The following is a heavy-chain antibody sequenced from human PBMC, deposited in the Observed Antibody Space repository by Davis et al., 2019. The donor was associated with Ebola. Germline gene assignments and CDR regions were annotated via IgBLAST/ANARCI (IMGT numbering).Heavy chain of an antibody. D-gene: IGHD3-10*01. J-gene: IGHJ4*02. CDR2: IKQDGSEK. CDR1: GFTFSSYW. V-gene: IGHV3-7*01. CDR3: ARAPYDSGRYYYLDY. Sequence: LSLTCAASGFTFSSYWMSWVRQAPGKGLEWVANIKQDGSEKYYVDSVKGRFTISRDNAKNSLYLQMNSLRAEDTAVYYCARAPYDSGRYYYLDYWGQGTLVTVSS.